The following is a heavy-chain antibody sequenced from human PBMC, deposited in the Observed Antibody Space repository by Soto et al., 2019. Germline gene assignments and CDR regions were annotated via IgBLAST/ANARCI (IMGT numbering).Heavy chain of an antibody. V-gene: IGHV3-23*01. D-gene: IGHD2-15*01. CDR3: AKGGTAYSPIPDY. CDR1: GFTFSSFA. J-gene: IGHJ4*02. Sequence: EVELLESGGGLVQPGGSLRLSCAASGFTFSSFAMTWVRQVPGKGLEWVSSISAGDDSTYYADSVKGRFAISRDNSKNTLYLQMNSLRADDTALYHCAKGGTAYSPIPDYWGKGTLVTVSS. CDR2: ISAGDDST.